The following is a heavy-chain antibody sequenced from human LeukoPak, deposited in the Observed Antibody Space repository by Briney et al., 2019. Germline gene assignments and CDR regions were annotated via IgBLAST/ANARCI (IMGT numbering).Heavy chain of an antibody. Sequence: GGSLRLSCAASGFTFSSYSMNWVRQAPGKGLEWVSYISSSSSTIYYADSVKGRFTISRDNAKNSLYQQMNSLRDEDTAVYYCASYGDQIDFDYWGQGTLVTVSS. CDR3: ASYGDQIDFDY. D-gene: IGHD4-17*01. J-gene: IGHJ4*02. CDR1: GFTFSSYS. V-gene: IGHV3-48*02. CDR2: ISSSSSTI.